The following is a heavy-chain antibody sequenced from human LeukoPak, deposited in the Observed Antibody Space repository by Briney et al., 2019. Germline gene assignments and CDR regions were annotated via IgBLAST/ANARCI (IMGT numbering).Heavy chain of an antibody. J-gene: IGHJ4*02. V-gene: IGHV5-51*01. D-gene: IGHD6-13*01. Sequence: PGESLQISCKCSGYIFTSYWIGWVRQLPGKGLEWMGIIYPGDSDTRYSPSFRGQVTISADKSISTAYLQWSSLKASDTAMYYCARRLSAAGRYYFDYWGQGTLVTVSS. CDR1: GYIFTSYW. CDR2: IYPGDSDT. CDR3: ARRLSAAGRYYFDY.